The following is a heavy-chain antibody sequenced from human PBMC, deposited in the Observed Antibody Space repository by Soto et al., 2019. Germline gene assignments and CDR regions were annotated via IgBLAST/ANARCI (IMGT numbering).Heavy chain of an antibody. CDR3: ARGHRLGNTLRLFDP. J-gene: IGHJ5*02. D-gene: IGHD1-7*01. CDR2: IYYSGST. CDR1: DGSISSYY. Sequence: SDTCSVSDGSISSYYWSCIRQTPGKGLEWIGNIYYSGSTDENPSLRSRVTISVDTSKNQFSLKLTSVTAADTAVYYCARGHRLGNTLRLFDPWGQGTLLTVSS. V-gene: IGHV4-59*01.